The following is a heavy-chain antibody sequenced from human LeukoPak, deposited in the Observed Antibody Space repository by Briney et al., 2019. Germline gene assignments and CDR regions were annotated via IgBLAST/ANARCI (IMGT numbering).Heavy chain of an antibody. J-gene: IGHJ4*02. CDR3: ARVETSKGYYFDY. V-gene: IGHV3-66*01. CDR1: GLIVSSNY. CDR2: IYSSGNT. Sequence: PGGPLRLSCAASGLIVSSNYMSWVRQAPGKGLEWVSIIYSSGNTYYADSVKGRFTISRDKSKNTLYLQMNSLRAEDTAVYYCARVETSKGYYFDYWGQGTLVTVSS.